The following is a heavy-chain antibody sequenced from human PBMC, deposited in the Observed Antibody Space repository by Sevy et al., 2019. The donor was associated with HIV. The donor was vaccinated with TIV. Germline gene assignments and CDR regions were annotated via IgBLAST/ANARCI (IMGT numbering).Heavy chain of an antibody. CDR3: ARAPEEKSDYITGSFDY. Sequence: GGSLRLSCAASGFTFSSYSMNWVRQAPGMGLEWVSSISVSSSHIFYADSVKGRFTISRDNAKNSLYLQMNSLRAEDTALYYCARAPEEKSDYITGSFDYWGQGTLVTVSS. V-gene: IGHV3-21*01. D-gene: IGHD3-16*01. J-gene: IGHJ4*02. CDR2: ISVSSSHI. CDR1: GFTFSSYS.